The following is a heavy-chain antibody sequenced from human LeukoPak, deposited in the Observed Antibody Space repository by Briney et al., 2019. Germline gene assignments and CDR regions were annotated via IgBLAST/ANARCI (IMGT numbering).Heavy chain of an antibody. D-gene: IGHD6-6*01. V-gene: IGHV1-18*01. CDR3: ARDPGELVREDFDY. CDR2: ISAYNGNT. CDR1: GYTFTSYG. Sequence: ASVTVSCTASGYTFTSYGISWVRQAPGQGLEWMGWISAYNGNTNYAQKLQGRVTMTTDTSTSTAYMELRSLRSDDTAVYYCARDPGELVREDFDYWGQGTLVTVSS. J-gene: IGHJ4*02.